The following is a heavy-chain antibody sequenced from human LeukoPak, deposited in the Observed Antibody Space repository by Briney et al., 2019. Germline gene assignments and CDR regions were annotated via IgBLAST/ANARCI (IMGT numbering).Heavy chain of an antibody. V-gene: IGHV3-9*02. CDR2: IMWRSGST. CDR3: TKDLTPGGADV. CDR1: GFTSDDHA. D-gene: IGHD3-10*01. J-gene: IGHJ6*02. Sequence: PGRSLRLSCAVSGFTSDDHAMHWVRQASGKGLEWVAGIMWRSGSTGYGDSVKGRFTIPRDNAKKSLYLQMNGLRVEDTAFYYCTKDLTPGGADVWGQGTTVTVSS.